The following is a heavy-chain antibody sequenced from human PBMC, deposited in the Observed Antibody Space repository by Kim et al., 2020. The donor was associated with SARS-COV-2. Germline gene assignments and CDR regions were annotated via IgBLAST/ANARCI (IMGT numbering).Heavy chain of an antibody. CDR3: VRGTWGDVNDY. D-gene: IGHD3-10*01. Sequence: ASVKVSCKTSDYTFSGSGFSWVRQAPGQGLEWMGWINTKKGDTNYVQKFQDRVSMTTDSSTTTAYMELRSLKSDDTAGYYFVRGTWGDVNDYWGPGTLVT. V-gene: IGHV1-18*01. CDR1: DYTFSGSG. CDR2: INTKKGDT. J-gene: IGHJ4*02.